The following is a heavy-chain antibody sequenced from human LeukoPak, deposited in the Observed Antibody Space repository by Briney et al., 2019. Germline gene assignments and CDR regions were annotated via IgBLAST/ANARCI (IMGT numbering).Heavy chain of an antibody. Sequence: ASVKVSCKASGYTFTSYGISWVRQAPGQGLEWMGWISAYNGNTNYAQKLQGRVTMTTDTSTSAAYMELRSLRSDDTAVYYCARRYCSSTSCPKDLDYWGQGTLVTVSS. CDR1: GYTFTSYG. CDR3: ARRYCSSTSCPKDLDY. CDR2: ISAYNGNT. V-gene: IGHV1-18*01. D-gene: IGHD2-2*01. J-gene: IGHJ4*02.